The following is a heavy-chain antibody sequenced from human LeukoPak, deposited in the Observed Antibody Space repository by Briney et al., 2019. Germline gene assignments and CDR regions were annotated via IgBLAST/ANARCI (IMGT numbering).Heavy chain of an antibody. CDR3: ARSFYSSGWYTPLRWFDT. CDR1: GGSVGSGSHY. Sequence: SETLSLTCTVSGGSVGSGSHYWNWIRQSPGRGLEWIGHIYYRGTTNYTPSLKSRVTISVDTSMNQFSLRLSSVTAADTAVYFCARSFYSSGWYTPLRWFDTWGQGTPVTVSS. V-gene: IGHV4-61*01. CDR2: IYYRGTT. J-gene: IGHJ5*02. D-gene: IGHD6-19*01.